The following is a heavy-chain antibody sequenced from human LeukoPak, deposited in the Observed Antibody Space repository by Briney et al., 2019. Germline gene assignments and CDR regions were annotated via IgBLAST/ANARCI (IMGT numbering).Heavy chain of an antibody. CDR1: GFTFSDFY. CDR3: ARDRAAGAYPWYFDY. CDR2: ITSAGST. Sequence: GGSLRLSCAASGFTFSDFYMTWIRQAPGKGLEWISYITSAGSTYYAGSVKGRFTISRDNAKNSLYLQMNSLRAEDTAVYYCARDRAAGAYPWYFDYWGQGTLVTVSS. J-gene: IGHJ4*02. D-gene: IGHD3-16*01. V-gene: IGHV3-69-1*01.